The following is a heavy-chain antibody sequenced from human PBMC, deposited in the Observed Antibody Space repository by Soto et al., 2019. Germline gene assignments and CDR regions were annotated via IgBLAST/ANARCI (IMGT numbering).Heavy chain of an antibody. V-gene: IGHV1-24*01. Sequence: ASVKVSCKVSGCTLTELSMHWVRQAPGKGLEWMGGFDPEDGETIYAQKFQGRVTMTEDTSTDTAYMELSSLRSEDTAVYYCATGRGSSTYYYYSGAYYYYYGMDVWGQGTTVTVSS. CDR1: GCTLTELS. D-gene: IGHD2-2*01. CDR3: ATGRGSSTYYYYSGAYYYYYGMDV. CDR2: FDPEDGET. J-gene: IGHJ6*02.